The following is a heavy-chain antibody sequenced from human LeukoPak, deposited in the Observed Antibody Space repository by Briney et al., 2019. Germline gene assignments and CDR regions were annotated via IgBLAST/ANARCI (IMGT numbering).Heavy chain of an antibody. D-gene: IGHD3-22*01. Sequence: SETLSLTCTVSGGSISSSSYYWGWIRQPPGEGLEWIGSIYYSGSTYYNPSLKSRVTISVDTSKNQFSLKLSSVTAADTAVYYCASQYYYDSSGYPRGFDPWGQGTLVTVSS. CDR1: GGSISSSSYY. CDR3: ASQYYYDSSGYPRGFDP. J-gene: IGHJ5*02. CDR2: IYYSGST. V-gene: IGHV4-39*01.